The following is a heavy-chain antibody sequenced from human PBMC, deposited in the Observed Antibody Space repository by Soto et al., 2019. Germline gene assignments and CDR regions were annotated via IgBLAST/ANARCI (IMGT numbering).Heavy chain of an antibody. D-gene: IGHD6-6*01. CDR2: INHSGST. J-gene: IGHJ4*02. CDR1: GGSFSGYY. Sequence: CETLSLTCAVYGGSFSGYYWSWIRQPPGKGLEWIGEINHSGSTNYNPSLKSRVTISVDTSKNQFSLKLSSVTAADTAVYYCASSSLPLDYWGQGTLVTVSS. V-gene: IGHV4-34*01. CDR3: ASSSLPLDY.